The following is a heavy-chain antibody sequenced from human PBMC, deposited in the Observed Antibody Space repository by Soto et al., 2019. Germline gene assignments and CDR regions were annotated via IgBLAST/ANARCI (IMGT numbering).Heavy chain of an antibody. CDR2: FDPEDGET. CDR1: GYTLTDSS. J-gene: IGHJ6*02. V-gene: IGHV1-24*01. Sequence: ASVKVSCKASGYTLTDSSMHWVRLAPGKGLEWMGGFDPEDGETIYAPKFQGRVTMTEDTSTDTAYMDLSSLRSDDTAIYYCATSTPAVLKYYYCHMDVWGQGTMVTVSS. D-gene: IGHD2-15*01. CDR3: ATSTPAVLKYYYCHMDV.